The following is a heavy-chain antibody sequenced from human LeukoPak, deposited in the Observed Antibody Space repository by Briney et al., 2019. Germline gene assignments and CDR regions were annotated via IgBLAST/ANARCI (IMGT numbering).Heavy chain of an antibody. J-gene: IGHJ6*03. D-gene: IGHD2-2*02. CDR2: TSTSGST. V-gene: IGHV4-4*09. Sequence: PSDTLSLTCTVSGGSISDDYWSWIRQPPGKGLEWIGYTSTSGSTFYNPSLTSRVTISVDTSNNYFSPRLSSVTAADTAVYYCARLYTRYYYMDVWGKGTTVTVSS. CDR1: GGSISDDY. CDR3: ARLYTRYYYMDV.